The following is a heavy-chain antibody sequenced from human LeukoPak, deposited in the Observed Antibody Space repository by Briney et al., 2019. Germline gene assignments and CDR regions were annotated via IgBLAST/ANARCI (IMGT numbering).Heavy chain of an antibody. CDR1: GFTVSSNY. V-gene: IGHV3-53*01. CDR3: ARDNDATGAPYYYYGMDV. CDR2: IYSGGST. J-gene: IGHJ6*02. Sequence: GGSLRLSCAASGFTVSSNYMSWVRQAPGKGLEWVSVIYSGGSTYYADSVKGRFTISRDNSKNTLYLQMNSLRAEDTAVYYCARDNDATGAPYYYYGMDVWGQGTTVTVSS. D-gene: IGHD4/OR15-4a*01.